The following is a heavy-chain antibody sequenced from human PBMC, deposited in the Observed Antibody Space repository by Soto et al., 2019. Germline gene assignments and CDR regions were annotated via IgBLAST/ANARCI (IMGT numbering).Heavy chain of an antibody. CDR3: AKDSIAVAGNYYYYYYMDV. Sequence: PGGSLRLSCAASGFTFSSYGMHWVRQAPGKGLEWVAVISYDGSNKYYADSVKGRFTISRDNSKNTLYLQMNSLRAEDTAVYYCAKDSIAVAGNYYYYYYMDVWGKGTTVTVSS. CDR2: ISYDGSNK. V-gene: IGHV3-30*18. D-gene: IGHD6-19*01. CDR1: GFTFSSYG. J-gene: IGHJ6*03.